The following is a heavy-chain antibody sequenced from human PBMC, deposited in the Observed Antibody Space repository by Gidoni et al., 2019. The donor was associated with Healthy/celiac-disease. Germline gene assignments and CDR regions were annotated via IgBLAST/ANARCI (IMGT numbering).Heavy chain of an antibody. D-gene: IGHD4-17*01. CDR1: GGSFSGYY. J-gene: IGHJ3*02. CDR3: ARGKTTRKGGAFDI. CDR2: SNHSGST. Sequence: QVPLQQWGAGLLKPSATLSLTCAVYGGSFSGYYWRWIRQPPGKGLEWIGESNHSGSTNYNPALKSRVTISVDTSKNQFSLKLSSVTAADTAVYYCARGKTTRKGGAFDIWGQGTMVTVSS. V-gene: IGHV4-34*01.